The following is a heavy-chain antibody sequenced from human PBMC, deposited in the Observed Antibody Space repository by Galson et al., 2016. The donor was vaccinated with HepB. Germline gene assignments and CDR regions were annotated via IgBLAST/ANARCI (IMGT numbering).Heavy chain of an antibody. V-gene: IGHV3-33*01. CDR1: GFTFSNYA. CDR2: IYFDGSNK. CDR3: ARDGGAAAAPSFDS. Sequence: SLRLSCAASGFTFSNYAMDWVRQAPGKGLEWVAVIYFDGSNKYYADSLKGRFTLSGDNSKNTLYLQMNSLTAEDTAVYYCARDGGAAAAPSFDSWGQGTLVTVSS. J-gene: IGHJ4*02. D-gene: IGHD6-13*01.